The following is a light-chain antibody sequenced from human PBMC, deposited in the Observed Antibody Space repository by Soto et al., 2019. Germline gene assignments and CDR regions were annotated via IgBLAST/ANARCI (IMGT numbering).Light chain of an antibody. J-gene: IGLJ1*01. V-gene: IGLV2-14*01. CDR2: DVS. Sequence: SVLTQPASVSGSPVQSITISCTGTNIDVGGYNYVSWYQQHPGKAPRLIISDVSNRPSGVSNRFSGSKSGNTASLTISGLQAEDEADYYCNSYRSTSARYVFGTGTKVTVL. CDR1: NIDVGGYNY. CDR3: NSYRSTSARYV.